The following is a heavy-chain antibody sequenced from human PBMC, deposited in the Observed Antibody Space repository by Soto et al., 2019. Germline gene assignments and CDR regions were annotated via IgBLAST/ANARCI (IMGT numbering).Heavy chain of an antibody. CDR1: GFTFTSSA. V-gene: IGHV1-58*01. J-gene: IGHJ4*02. CDR3: AREGAVAGKSFDY. CDR2: IVVGSGNT. D-gene: IGHD6-19*01. Sequence: SVKVSCKASGFTFTSSAVQWVRQARGQRLEWIGWIVVGSGNTNYAQKFQERVTITRDMSTSTAYMELNSLRAEDTAVYYCAREGAVAGKSFDYWGQGTLVTVSS.